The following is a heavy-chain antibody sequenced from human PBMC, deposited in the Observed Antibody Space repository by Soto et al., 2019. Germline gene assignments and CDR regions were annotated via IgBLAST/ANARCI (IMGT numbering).Heavy chain of an antibody. V-gene: IGHV1-18*01. CDR2: ISAYNGNT. CDR3: ARFMITIFGVVTGPQNWFDP. CDR1: GYTLTSYG. D-gene: IGHD3-3*01. Sequence: ASVKVSCKASGYTLTSYGISWVRQAPGQGLEWMGWISAYNGNTNYAQKLQGRVTMTTDTSTSTAYMELRSLRSDDTAVYYCARFMITIFGVVTGPQNWFDPWGQGTLVTVSS. J-gene: IGHJ5*02.